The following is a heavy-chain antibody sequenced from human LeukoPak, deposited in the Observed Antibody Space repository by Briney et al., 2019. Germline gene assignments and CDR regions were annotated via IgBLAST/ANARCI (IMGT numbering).Heavy chain of an antibody. CDR3: AKDSSSWYPSLDY. D-gene: IGHD6-13*01. CDR2: INSDGSSI. V-gene: IGHV3-74*01. CDR1: GFTFSSHW. J-gene: IGHJ4*02. Sequence: GGSLRLSCAASGFTFSSHWMHWVRQAPGKGLVWFSRINSDGSSISYADSVKGRFTISRDNAKNTLYLQMNSLRAEDTALYYCAKDSSSWYPSLDYWGQGTLVTVSS.